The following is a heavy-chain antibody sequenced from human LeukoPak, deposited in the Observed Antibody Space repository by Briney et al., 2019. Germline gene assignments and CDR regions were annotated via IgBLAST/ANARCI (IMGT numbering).Heavy chain of an antibody. Sequence: PGGSLRLSFTTPGFPFSAYAMTRVPQAPGRGLGWVSSVVSYTDSTYYAGSVKGRFTISRDNSRIMCYMQMTKLRADDTAIYYCAKAVKGRCSGARCYAFDYWGQGTLVTVSS. CDR1: GFPFSAYA. D-gene: IGHD2-15*01. J-gene: IGHJ4*02. CDR2: VVSYTDST. CDR3: AKAVKGRCSGARCYAFDY. V-gene: IGHV3-23*01.